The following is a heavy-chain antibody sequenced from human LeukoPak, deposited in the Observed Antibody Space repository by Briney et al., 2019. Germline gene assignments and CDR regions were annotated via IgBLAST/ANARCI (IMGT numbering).Heavy chain of an antibody. CDR2: ISNSGRTI. CDR3: ARGDNSSTWNYSFDY. Sequence: GGSLRLSCVASGFTFSSYEMQWVRQAPGKGLEWVSYISNSGRTIHYANSAKGRFTISRDNAKSSLFLHMNSLRAEDTAVYYCARGDNSSTWNYSFDYWAQGTLVTVSS. J-gene: IGHJ4*02. D-gene: IGHD6-13*01. V-gene: IGHV3-48*03. CDR1: GFTFSSYE.